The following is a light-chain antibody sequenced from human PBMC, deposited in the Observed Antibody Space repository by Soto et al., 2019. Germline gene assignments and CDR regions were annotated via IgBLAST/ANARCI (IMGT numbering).Light chain of an antibody. CDR2: DVN. CDR1: SSDVGGYNF. J-gene: IGLJ2*01. CDR3: SSYTSTSNVV. Sequence: QPVLTQPVSVSGSPGQSITISCTGTSSDVGGYNFVSWYQQHPGNAPKLIIYDVNDRPSGVSSRFSGSKSGNTASLTISGLQAEDEADYHCSSYTSTSNVVFGGGTKLTVL. V-gene: IGLV2-14*03.